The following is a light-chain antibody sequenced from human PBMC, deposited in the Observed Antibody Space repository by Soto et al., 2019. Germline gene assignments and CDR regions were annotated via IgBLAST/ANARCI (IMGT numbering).Light chain of an antibody. CDR3: QETYSTPLFT. CDR2: AAF. V-gene: IGKV1-39*01. Sequence: DILLTQSPSALSASVGDRVTITCRASENIGNYLNWFQQKPGKAPKVLIYAAFSLQSGFPSRFSGSGSGTDFTLTISSLQPEDFATYYCQETYSTPLFTFGPGTRVDIK. CDR1: ENIGNY. J-gene: IGKJ3*01.